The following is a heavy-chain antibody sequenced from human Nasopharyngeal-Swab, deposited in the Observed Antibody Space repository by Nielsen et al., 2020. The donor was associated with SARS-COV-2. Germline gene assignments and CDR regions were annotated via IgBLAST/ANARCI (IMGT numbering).Heavy chain of an antibody. CDR1: GFTFNDYS. CDR3: ARAPKTGAAAGLHPFGN. Sequence: GESLKISCAASGFTFNDYSMNWVRQAPGKGLEWVSYISSSSSTIYYADSVKGRFTISRDNAQNSLSLQMNSLREEDTAIYYCARAPKTGAAAGLHPFGNWGQGTLVTVSS. V-gene: IGHV3-48*02. CDR2: ISSSSSTI. D-gene: IGHD6-13*01. J-gene: IGHJ4*02.